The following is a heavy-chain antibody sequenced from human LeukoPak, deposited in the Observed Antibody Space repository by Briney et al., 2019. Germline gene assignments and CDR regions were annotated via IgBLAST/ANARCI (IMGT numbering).Heavy chain of an antibody. Sequence: PGRSLRLSCAASGFTFSSYAMHWVRQAPGKGLEWVAVISYDGSNKYYADSVKGRFTISRDNSKNTLYLQMNSLRAEDTAVYYCAKAPGYYYYYMDVWGKGTTVTISS. V-gene: IGHV3-30*04. CDR3: AKAPGYYYYYMDV. CDR2: ISYDGSNK. J-gene: IGHJ6*03. CDR1: GFTFSSYA. D-gene: IGHD1-14*01.